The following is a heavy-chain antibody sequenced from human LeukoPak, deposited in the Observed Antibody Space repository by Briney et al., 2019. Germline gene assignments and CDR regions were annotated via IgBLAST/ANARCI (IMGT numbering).Heavy chain of an antibody. D-gene: IGHD3-9*01. CDR3: AKDVLGCFGCRKWPYYFDF. Sequence: GGSLRLSCAASGFTFSSYSMHWVRQAPGKGLEWVAFIRNDGSNKYYADSVRGRFTISRDNAKNSLYLQMNSLRAEDTAVYYWAKDVLGCFGCRKWPYYFDFWGQGTLVTVSS. J-gene: IGHJ4*02. CDR1: GFTFSSYS. CDR2: IRNDGSNK. V-gene: IGHV3-30*02.